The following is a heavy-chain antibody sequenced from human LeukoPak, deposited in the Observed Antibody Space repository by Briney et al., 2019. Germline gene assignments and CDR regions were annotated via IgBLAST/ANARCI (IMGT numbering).Heavy chain of an antibody. CDR1: GGSISSYY. CDR2: IYYSGST. V-gene: IGHV4-59*12. D-gene: IGHD4-17*01. J-gene: IGHJ6*03. CDR3: ARAGGGDYVYYYYYYMDV. Sequence: SETLSLTCTVSGGSISSYYWSWIRQPPGKGLEWIGYIYYSGSTNYNPSLKSRVTISVDTSKNQFSLKLSSVTAADTAVYYCARAGGGDYVYYYYYYMDVWGKGTTVTVSS.